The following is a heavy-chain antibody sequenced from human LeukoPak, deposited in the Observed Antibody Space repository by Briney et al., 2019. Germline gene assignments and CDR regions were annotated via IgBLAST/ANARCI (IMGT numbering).Heavy chain of an antibody. J-gene: IGHJ4*02. Sequence: GGSLRLSCAAFGFTVSSNYMSWVRQAPGKGLEWVSVIYSGGSTYYADSVKGRFTVSRDNTKNTLYLQMNSLRAEDTAIYYCARDNNWGSTHYWGQGTLVTVSS. CDR2: IYSGGST. CDR3: ARDNNWGSTHY. CDR1: GFTVSSNY. V-gene: IGHV3-66*01. D-gene: IGHD7-27*01.